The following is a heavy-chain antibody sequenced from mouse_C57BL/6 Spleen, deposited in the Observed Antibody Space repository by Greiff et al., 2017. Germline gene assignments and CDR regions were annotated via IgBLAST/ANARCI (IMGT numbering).Heavy chain of an antibody. CDR3: ARRLPYYYAMDY. V-gene: IGHV5-17*01. J-gene: IGHJ4*01. D-gene: IGHD3-2*02. Sequence: VQLKESGGGLVKPGGSLKLSCAASGFTFSDYGMHWVRQAPEKGLEWVAYISSGSSTIYYADTVKGRFTISRDNAKNTLFLQMTSLRSEDTAMYYCARRLPYYYAMDYWGQGTSGTVSS. CDR2: ISSGSSTI. CDR1: GFTFSDYG.